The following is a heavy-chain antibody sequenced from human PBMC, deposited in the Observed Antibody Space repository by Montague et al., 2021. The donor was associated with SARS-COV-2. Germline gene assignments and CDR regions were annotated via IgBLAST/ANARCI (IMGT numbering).Heavy chain of an antibody. CDR1: GGSISSYY. CDR3: AGTYYDFWSGFIHYYYMDV. V-gene: IGHV4-59*01. CDR2: IYYSGST. Sequence: SETLSLTCTVSGGSISSYYWSWIRQPPGKGLEWIGYIYYSGSTNYNPSLKSRVTISVDTSKNQFSLKLSSVTAADTAVYYCAGTYYDFWSGFIHYYYMDVWGKGNPGHRLL. D-gene: IGHD3-3*01. J-gene: IGHJ6*03.